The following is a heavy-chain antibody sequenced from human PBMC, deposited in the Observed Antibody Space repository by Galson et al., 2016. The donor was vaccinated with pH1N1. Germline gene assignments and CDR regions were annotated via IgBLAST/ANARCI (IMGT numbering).Heavy chain of an antibody. CDR1: EFLVTDRF. CDR3: AFDTVPNGADH. J-gene: IGHJ5*02. D-gene: IGHD4-17*01. CDR2: IYPGGGT. Sequence: LRLSCAASEFLVTDRFMSWVRQAPGKRLEWVSIIYPGGGTYYADFAEGRFTISRDTSQNMLFLHMNTLRAEDTALYSCAFDTVPNGADHWGQGTLVTVSS. V-gene: IGHV3-53*01.